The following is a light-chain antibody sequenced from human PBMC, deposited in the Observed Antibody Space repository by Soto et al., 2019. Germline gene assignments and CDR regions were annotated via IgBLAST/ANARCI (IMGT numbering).Light chain of an antibody. J-gene: IGKJ1*01. Sequence: VMTHSPPTLSVSPGLRSILSCRASQSVSSNLAWYQQKPGQAPRLLIYGASTRPIGIPARFSGTGSDTEFSLTIISLKSEDFAVYYCQQYNNWHTWTFGQGTKVDIK. CDR3: QQYNNWHTWT. V-gene: IGKV3-15*01. CDR2: GAS. CDR1: QSVSSN.